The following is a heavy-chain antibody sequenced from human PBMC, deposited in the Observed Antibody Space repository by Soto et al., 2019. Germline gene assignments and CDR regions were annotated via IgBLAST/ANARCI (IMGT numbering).Heavy chain of an antibody. Sequence: GGSLRLSCAASGFTFSSYAMHWVRQAPGKGLEWVAVISYDGSNKYYADSVKGRFTISRDNSKNTLYLHMNSLRAEDTAVYYCARDIPYYYDSSGYFDYWGQGTLVTVSS. D-gene: IGHD3-22*01. V-gene: IGHV3-30-3*01. J-gene: IGHJ4*02. CDR3: ARDIPYYYDSSGYFDY. CDR2: ISYDGSNK. CDR1: GFTFSSYA.